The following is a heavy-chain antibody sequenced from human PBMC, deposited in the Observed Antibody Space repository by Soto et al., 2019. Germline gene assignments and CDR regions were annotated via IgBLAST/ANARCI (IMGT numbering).Heavy chain of an antibody. V-gene: IGHV3-21*06. CDR2: INDKSNYI. Sequence: PGGSLSLSCAASGFTFSTHSMNWVRQAPGKGPEWVSSINDKSNYIFYADSVKGRFTISRDNAKNSLYLQMNSLRDDDTAVYYCATFPNYYGGWGQGTLVTVSS. CDR3: ATFPNYYGG. J-gene: IGHJ4*02. CDR1: GFTFSTHS.